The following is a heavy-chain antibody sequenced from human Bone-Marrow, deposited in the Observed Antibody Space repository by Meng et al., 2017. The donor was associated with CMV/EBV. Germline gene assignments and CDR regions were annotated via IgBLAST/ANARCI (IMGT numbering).Heavy chain of an antibody. CDR3: ARDGSPNLPIDY. Sequence: GSLRLSCTVSGGSVSSGSYYWSWIRQPPGKGLEWIGYIYYSGSTNYNPSLKSRVTISVDTSKNQFSLKLSSVTAADTAVYYCARDGSPNLPIDYWGQGTLVTFSS. J-gene: IGHJ4*02. CDR1: GGSVSSGSYY. V-gene: IGHV4-61*01. D-gene: IGHD1-1*01. CDR2: IYYSGST.